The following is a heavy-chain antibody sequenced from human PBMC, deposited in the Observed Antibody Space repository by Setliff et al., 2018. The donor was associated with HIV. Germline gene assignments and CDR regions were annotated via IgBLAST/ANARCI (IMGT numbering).Heavy chain of an antibody. D-gene: IGHD2-2*02. CDR2: INLVTGKT. J-gene: IGHJ6*02. V-gene: IGHV1-3*01. CDR1: GNTFARQSHD. CDR3: ATERYQLRYNSYYYYYGMDV. Sequence: ASVKVSCKISGNTFARQSHDLHWVRQVPGQGLEWMGWINLVTGKTAYSQKFQGRVTITRDTSASTAYMELSSLTSEDTAAYYCATERYQLRYNSYYYYYGMDVWGQGTTVTVSS.